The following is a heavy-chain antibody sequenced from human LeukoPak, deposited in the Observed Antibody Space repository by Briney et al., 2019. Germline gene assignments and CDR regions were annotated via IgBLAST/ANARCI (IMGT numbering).Heavy chain of an antibody. CDR3: ARAERWLHPAADY. Sequence: ASVKASCKASGYTFTGYYMHWVRQAPGQGLEWMGWINPNSGGTNYAQKFQGRVTMTRDTSISTAYMELSRLRSDDTAVYYCARAERWLHPAADYWGQGTLVTVSS. CDR1: GYTFTGYY. V-gene: IGHV1-2*02. J-gene: IGHJ4*02. CDR2: INPNSGGT. D-gene: IGHD5-24*01.